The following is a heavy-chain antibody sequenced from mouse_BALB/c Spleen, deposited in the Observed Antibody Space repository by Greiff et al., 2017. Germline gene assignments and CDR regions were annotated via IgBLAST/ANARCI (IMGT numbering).Heavy chain of an antibody. D-gene: IGHD1-1*01. V-gene: IGHV14-3*02. J-gene: IGHJ3*01. Sequence: EVQLQQSGAELVKPGASVKLSCTASGFNIKDTYMHWVKQRPEQGLEWIGRIDPANGNTKYDPKFQGKATITADTSSNTAYLQLSSLTSEDTAVYDCARPYYYGSSYGWFAYWGQGTLVTVSA. CDR3: ARPYYYGSSYGWFAY. CDR1: GFNIKDTY. CDR2: IDPANGNT.